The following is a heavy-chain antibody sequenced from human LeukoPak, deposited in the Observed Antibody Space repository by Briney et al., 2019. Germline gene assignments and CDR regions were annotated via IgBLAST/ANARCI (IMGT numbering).Heavy chain of an antibody. Sequence: NWVRQHPGKGLEWIGYIYYSGSTYYNPSLKSRISISVDSSKNQFSLKLSSVTAADTAVYYCARGYYFDYWGQGTLVTVSS. CDR3: ARGYYFDY. J-gene: IGHJ4*02. CDR2: IYYSGST. V-gene: IGHV4-31*02.